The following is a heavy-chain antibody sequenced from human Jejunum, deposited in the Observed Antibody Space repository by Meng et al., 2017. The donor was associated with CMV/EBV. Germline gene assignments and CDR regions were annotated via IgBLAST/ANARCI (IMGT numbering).Heavy chain of an antibody. V-gene: IGHV3-23*01. J-gene: IGHJ4*02. Sequence: ASGFTFRSFAMNWVRQAPGKGLEWVSVISGSGESTYYADSVKGRFTVSRDNSRNTLYLQMNSLRAEDTAVYYCAKRGSGGSWYSMYYWGQGTLVTVSS. D-gene: IGHD2-15*01. CDR3: AKRGSGGSWYSMYY. CDR2: ISGSGEST. CDR1: GFTFRSFA.